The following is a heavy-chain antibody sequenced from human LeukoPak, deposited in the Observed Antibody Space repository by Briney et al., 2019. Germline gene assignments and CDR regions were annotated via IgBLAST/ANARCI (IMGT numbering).Heavy chain of an antibody. CDR1: GYTFNGHS. CDR2: INPDSGDT. V-gene: IGHV1-2*02. D-gene: IGHD3-9*01. Sequence: ASVKVSCKASGYTFNGHSIHWVRQAPGQGLEWMATINPDSGDTNYAQKFQDRVTVTRDTSVSTAYMDLSRLRSDDTAVYFCARAPTLRTYFDILTGHFNPNFDLWGQGTLVTVSS. CDR3: ARAPTLRTYFDILTGHFNPNFDL. J-gene: IGHJ4*02.